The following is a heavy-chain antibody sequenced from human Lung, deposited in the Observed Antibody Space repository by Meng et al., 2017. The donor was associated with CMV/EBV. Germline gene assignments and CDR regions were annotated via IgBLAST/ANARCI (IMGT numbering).Heavy chain of an antibody. CDR1: CWVFSGYF. Sequence: QVPLQHWGVVCWKPPETLRVTGTVYCWVFSGYFWCLILAPPGKVLGVSREIKHCGSTNNNHSHKVQVTISVETSKTQYSQKLGSVSLTNTAVDDCARCYLSCVRPFDYWGQGTLVTVSS. CDR3: ARCYLSCVRPFDY. CDR2: IKHCGST. J-gene: IGHJ4*02. D-gene: IGHD2/OR15-2a*01. V-gene: IGHV4-34*01.